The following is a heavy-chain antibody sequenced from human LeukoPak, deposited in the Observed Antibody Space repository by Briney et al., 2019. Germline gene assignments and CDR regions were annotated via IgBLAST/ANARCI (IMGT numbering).Heavy chain of an antibody. CDR1: GGSISSYY. CDR2: IYTSGST. CDR3: ARDLRAAAGTIDY. Sequence: SETLSLTCTVSGGSISSYYWSWIRQPAAKGLEGIGRIYTSGSTNYNPSLKSRVTMSVNTSKNQFSLKLSSVAAADTAVYYCARDLRAAAGTIDYWGQGTLVTVSS. D-gene: IGHD6-13*01. J-gene: IGHJ4*02. V-gene: IGHV4-4*07.